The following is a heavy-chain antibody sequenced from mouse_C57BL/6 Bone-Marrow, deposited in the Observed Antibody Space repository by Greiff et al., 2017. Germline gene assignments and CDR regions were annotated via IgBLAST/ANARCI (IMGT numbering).Heavy chain of an antibody. CDR1: GYTFTSYW. CDR2: IDPSDSYT. D-gene: IGHD2-13*01. Sequence: VKLQQPGAELVMPGASVKLSCKASGYTFTSYWMHWVKQRPGQGLEWIGEIDPSDSYTNYNQKFKGKSTLTVDKSSSTAYMQLSSLTSEDSAVYYCARWGDYTWFAYWGQGTLVTVSA. J-gene: IGHJ3*01. CDR3: ARWGDYTWFAY. V-gene: IGHV1-69*01.